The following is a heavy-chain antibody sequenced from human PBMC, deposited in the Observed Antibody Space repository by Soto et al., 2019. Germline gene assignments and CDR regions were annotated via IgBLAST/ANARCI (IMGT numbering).Heavy chain of an antibody. CDR2: TYYRAKWYN. Sequence: SQTLSLTCALSGDSVSSNSAAWNWIRQSPSRGLEWLGRTYYRAKWYNDYAVSVKSRITINPDTSKNQFSLQLNSVTPEDTAVHSCSRDEIPLWHLAAPGNAPDVWGTGSTVTVSS. D-gene: IGHD2-21*01. CDR1: GDSVSSNSAA. V-gene: IGHV6-1*01. CDR3: SRDEIPLWHLAAPGNAPDV. J-gene: IGHJ6*04.